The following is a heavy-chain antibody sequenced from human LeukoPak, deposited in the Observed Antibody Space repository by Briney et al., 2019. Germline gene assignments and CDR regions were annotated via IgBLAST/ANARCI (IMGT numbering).Heavy chain of an antibody. CDR3: ARGLSGGSGSYRGLAFDI. Sequence: GGSLRLSCAASGFTFSSYSMNWVRQAPGKGLEWVASISSSSSYIYYADSVKGRFTISRDNAKNSLYLQMNSLRAEDTAVYYCARGLSGGSGSYRGLAFDIWGQGTMVTVSS. CDR1: GFTFSSYS. J-gene: IGHJ3*02. V-gene: IGHV3-21*01. CDR2: ISSSSSYI. D-gene: IGHD3-10*01.